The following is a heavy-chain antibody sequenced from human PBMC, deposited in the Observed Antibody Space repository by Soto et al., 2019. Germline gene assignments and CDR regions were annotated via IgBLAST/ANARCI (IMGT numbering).Heavy chain of an antibody. CDR1: GGSFSGYY. J-gene: IGHJ4*02. CDR3: ARGSGGSSGYYRFDY. CDR2: INHSGST. D-gene: IGHD3-22*01. Sequence: SETLSLTCAVYGGSFSGYYWSWIRQPPGKGLEWIGEINHSGSTNYNPSLKSRVTISVDTSKKQFSLKLSSVTAADTAVYYCARGSGGSSGYYRFDYWGQGTLVTVSS. V-gene: IGHV4-34*01.